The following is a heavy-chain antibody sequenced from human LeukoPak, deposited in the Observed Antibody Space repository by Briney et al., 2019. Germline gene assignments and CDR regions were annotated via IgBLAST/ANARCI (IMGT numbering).Heavy chain of an antibody. Sequence: SETLSLTGSGYGVSFSGYYWSWIRQPPGKGLEWIEEINHSGNNNYNPSLKSRVTISVDTSKNQFYLKLSSVTAADTAVYYCARGPTHDAQGYWGQGTLVTVSS. CDR3: ARGPTHDAQGY. J-gene: IGHJ4*02. D-gene: IGHD2-2*01. CDR1: GVSFSGYY. V-gene: IGHV4-34*01. CDR2: INHSGNN.